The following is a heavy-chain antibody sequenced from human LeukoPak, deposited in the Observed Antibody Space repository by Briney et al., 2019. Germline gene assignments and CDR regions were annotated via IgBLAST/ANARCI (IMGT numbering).Heavy chain of an antibody. CDR1: GGSISSSTYH. V-gene: IGHV4-39*02. Sequence: SETLSLTCSVSGGSISSSTYHWGWIRQPPGKGLEWLGNIQYSGSSYYSPSLRSRVTISVDTSKNTFSLILNSVTASDAAVYYCVRRRSVGNTGIYFDYWGQGIPVTVSS. CDR3: VRRRSVGNTGIYFDY. D-gene: IGHD1-26*01. CDR2: IQYSGSS. J-gene: IGHJ4*02.